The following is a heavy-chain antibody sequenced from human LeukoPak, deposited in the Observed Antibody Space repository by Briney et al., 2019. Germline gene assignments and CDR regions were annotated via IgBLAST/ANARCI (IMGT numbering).Heavy chain of an antibody. CDR1: GASISSYY. J-gene: IGHJ3*02. CDR3: ARGSSSWAANAFDI. CDR2: IYYSGST. V-gene: IGHV4-59*01. D-gene: IGHD6-13*01. Sequence: SETLSLTCTASGASISSYYWSGIRQPPGKGLEWTGYIYYSGSTNYNPSLKSRVTISVDTSKNQFSLKLSSVTAADTAVYYCARGSSSWAANAFDIWGQGTMVTVSS.